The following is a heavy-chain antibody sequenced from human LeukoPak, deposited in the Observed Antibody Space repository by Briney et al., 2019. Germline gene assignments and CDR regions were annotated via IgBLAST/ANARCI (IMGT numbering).Heavy chain of an antibody. V-gene: IGHV3-49*03. CDR2: IRSKAYGGTT. D-gene: IGHD3-22*01. J-gene: IGHJ4*02. Sequence: QPGRSLRLSCTASGFTFGDYAMSWFRQAPGKGLEWVGFIRSKAYGGTTECAASVKGRFTISRDDSKSIAYLQMNSLKTEDTAVYYCAREIYAGVVLIIGYWGQGTLVAVSS. CDR3: AREIYAGVVLIIGY. CDR1: GFTFGDYA.